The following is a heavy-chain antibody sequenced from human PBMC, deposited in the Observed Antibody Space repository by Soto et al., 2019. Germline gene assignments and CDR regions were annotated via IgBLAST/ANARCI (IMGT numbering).Heavy chain of an antibody. Sequence: EVQLVESGGGLVQPGGSLRLSCAASGFTFSSYSMNWVRHSPGKGLEWVSYISSSSSTIYYADSVKGRFTSSRDNAKNSLYLRMSSLRDEDTAVYYCASLGSITRVRGDAFDIWGQGTMVTVSS. CDR2: ISSSSSTI. V-gene: IGHV3-48*02. J-gene: IGHJ3*02. D-gene: IGHD3-10*01. CDR1: GFTFSSYS. CDR3: ASLGSITRVRGDAFDI.